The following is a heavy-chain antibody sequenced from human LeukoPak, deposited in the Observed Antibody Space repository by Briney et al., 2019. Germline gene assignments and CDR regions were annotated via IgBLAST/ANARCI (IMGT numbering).Heavy chain of an antibody. V-gene: IGHV3-33*06. D-gene: IGHD2-21*02. CDR1: GFTFSSYG. CDR2: IWYDGSNK. J-gene: IGHJ3*02. Sequence: GGSLRLSCAATGFTFSSYGMHWVRQAPGKGLEWVAVIWYDGSNKYYADSVKGRFTISRDNSKNTLYLQMNSLRAEDTAVYYCAKAYCGGDCYSLVGAFDIWGQGTMVTVSS. CDR3: AKAYCGGDCYSLVGAFDI.